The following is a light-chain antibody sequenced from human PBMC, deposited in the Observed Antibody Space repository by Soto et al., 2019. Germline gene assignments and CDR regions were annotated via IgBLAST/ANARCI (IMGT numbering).Light chain of an antibody. V-gene: IGKV3-20*01. CDR3: QQSSTSLRT. CDR2: GAS. CDR1: QSVTSSY. J-gene: IGKJ4*01. Sequence: EIVLTQSPGTLSLSPGERATLSCRASQSVTSSYLAWYQQKPGQAPRLLISGASSRATGIPDRFSGSGSGTDFSLTIRRLEPEDFAVYYCQQSSTSLRTFGGGTKVEIK.